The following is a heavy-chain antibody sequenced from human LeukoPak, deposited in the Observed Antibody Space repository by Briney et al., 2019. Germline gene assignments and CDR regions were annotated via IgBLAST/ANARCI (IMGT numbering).Heavy chain of an antibody. CDR1: GGSFSGYY. D-gene: IGHD3-3*01. J-gene: IGHJ6*03. V-gene: IGHV4-34*01. CDR3: ARDPERITIFGVVGYMDV. Sequence: SETLSLTCAVYGGSFSGYYWSWIRQPPGKGLEWIGEINHSGSTNYNPSLKSRVTISVDTSKNQFSLKLSSVTAADTAVYYCARDPERITIFGVVGYMDVWGKGTTVTVSS. CDR2: INHSGST.